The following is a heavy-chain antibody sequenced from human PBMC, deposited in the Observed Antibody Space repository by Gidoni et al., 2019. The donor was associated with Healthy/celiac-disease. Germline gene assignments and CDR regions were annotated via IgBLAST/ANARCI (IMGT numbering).Heavy chain of an antibody. CDR2: ISSSSSTI. CDR1: GFTFSSYS. V-gene: IGHV3-48*01. J-gene: IGHJ5*02. D-gene: IGHD2-15*01. Sequence: PGGSLRLSCAASGFTFSSYSMNWVRQAPGKGLEWVSYISSSSSTIYYADSVKGRFTISRDNAKNSLYLQMNSLRAEDTAVYYCARLFGGWFDPWGQGTLVTVSS. CDR3: ARLFGGWFDP.